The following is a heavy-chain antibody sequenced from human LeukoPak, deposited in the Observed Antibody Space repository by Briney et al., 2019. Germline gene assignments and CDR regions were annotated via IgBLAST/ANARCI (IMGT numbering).Heavy chain of an antibody. V-gene: IGHV3-48*01. CDR2: ISSSSSTI. Sequence: GGSLRLSCAASRFTFSSYGMHWVRQAPGKGLEWVSYISSSSSTIYYADSVKGRFTISRDNAKNSLYLQMNSLRAEDTAVYYCARELTIFGVVTSWFDPWGQGTLVTVSS. CDR3: ARELTIFGVVTSWFDP. J-gene: IGHJ5*02. CDR1: RFTFSSYG. D-gene: IGHD3-3*01.